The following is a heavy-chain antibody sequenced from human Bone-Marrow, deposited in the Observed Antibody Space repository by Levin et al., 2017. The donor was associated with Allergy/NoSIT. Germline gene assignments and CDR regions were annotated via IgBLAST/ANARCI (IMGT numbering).Heavy chain of an antibody. CDR2: IGNGDDRI. Sequence: PGESLKISCAASGFTFSDYYMHWIRQAPGKGPEWVAYIGNGDDRIYYADSVQGRFTVSRDNGKKSLHLQMISLRAEDTAVYYCARGSWRSFYGIDIWGQGTAVTVAS. CDR3: ARGSWRSFYGIDI. J-gene: IGHJ6*02. CDR1: GFTFSDYY. V-gene: IGHV3-11*01.